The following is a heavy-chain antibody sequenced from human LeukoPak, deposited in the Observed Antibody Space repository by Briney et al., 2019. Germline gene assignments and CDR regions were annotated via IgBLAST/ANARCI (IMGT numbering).Heavy chain of an antibody. D-gene: IGHD3-22*01. Sequence: PGGSLRLSCAASGFTFSSYSMNWVRQAPGKGLEWVSSILSNCSYIYYADSVKGRFTISRDNAKNSLYLQMNSLRAEDTAVYYCARPMKASSDAFDIWGQGTMVTVSS. CDR3: ARPMKASSDAFDI. CDR2: ILSNCSYI. J-gene: IGHJ3*02. CDR1: GFTFSSYS. V-gene: IGHV3-21*01.